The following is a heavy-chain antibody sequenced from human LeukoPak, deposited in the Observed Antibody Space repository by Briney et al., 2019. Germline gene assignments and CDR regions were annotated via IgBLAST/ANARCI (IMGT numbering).Heavy chain of an antibody. CDR1: GGTFSSYA. J-gene: IGHJ4*02. CDR2: IIPIFGIA. CDR3: ARGEAEERGYSYLDY. V-gene: IGHV1-69*05. Sequence: ASVKVSCKASGGTFSSYAISWVRQAPGQGLEWMGGIIPIFGIANYAQKFQGRVTITTDESTSTAYMELSSLRSEDTAVYYCARGEAEERGYSYLDYWGQGTLVTVSS. D-gene: IGHD5-18*01.